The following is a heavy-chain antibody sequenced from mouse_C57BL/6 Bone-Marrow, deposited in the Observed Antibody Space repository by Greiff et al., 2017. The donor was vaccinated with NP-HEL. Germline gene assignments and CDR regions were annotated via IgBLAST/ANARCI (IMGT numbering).Heavy chain of an antibody. J-gene: IGHJ2*01. CDR1: GYTFTEYT. V-gene: IGHV1-62-2*01. CDR3: ARHESVYSGSGYYFDY. CDR2: FYPGSGSI. Sequence: QVQLKESGAELVKPGASVKLSCKASGYTFTEYTIHWVKQRSGQGLEWIGWFYPGSGSIKYNEKFKDKATLTADKSSSTVYMELSRLTSEDSAVYFCARHESVYSGSGYYFDYWGQSTTLTVSS. D-gene: IGHD1-1*01.